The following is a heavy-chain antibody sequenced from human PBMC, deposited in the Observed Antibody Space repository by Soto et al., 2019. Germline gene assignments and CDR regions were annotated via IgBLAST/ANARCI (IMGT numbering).Heavy chain of an antibody. CDR2: IYYSGST. V-gene: IGHV4-30-4*01. Sequence: SETLSLTCTVSGGSISSGDYYWSWIRQPPGKGLEWIGYIYYSGSTYYNPSLKSRVTISVDTSKNQFSLKLSSVTAADTAVYYCARDKGGSYTADWFDPWGQGTLVTVSS. CDR3: ARDKGGSYTADWFDP. D-gene: IGHD1-26*01. J-gene: IGHJ5*02. CDR1: GGSISSGDYY.